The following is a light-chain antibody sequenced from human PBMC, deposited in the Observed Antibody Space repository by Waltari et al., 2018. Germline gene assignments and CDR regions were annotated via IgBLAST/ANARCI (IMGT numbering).Light chain of an antibody. CDR2: NNN. CDR3: AAWDDSLEGWV. V-gene: IGLV1-44*01. Sequence: QSVLTQPPSASGTPGQRVTISCFGSRSNIGNNIVSWYLQVPGTAPKLLIYNNNQRPSGVPERCSGSESGTSASLAISWLQSEDEAEYSCAAWDDSLEGWVFGGGTRLTVL. J-gene: IGLJ3*02. CDR1: RSNIGNNI.